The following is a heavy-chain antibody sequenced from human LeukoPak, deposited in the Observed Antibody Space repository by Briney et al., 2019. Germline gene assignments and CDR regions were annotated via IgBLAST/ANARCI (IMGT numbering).Heavy chain of an antibody. D-gene: IGHD3-22*01. CDR3: AIDTEPYYYDSSGYYH. Sequence: GGSLRLSCAASGFTFSDYYMSWIRQAPGKGLEWVSYISNSGSTIDYPDSVKGRFTISRDNARNSLYLQMNSLRADDTAVYYCAIDTEPYYYDSSGYYHWGQGTLVTVSS. CDR1: GFTFSDYY. CDR2: ISNSGSTI. V-gene: IGHV3-11*01. J-gene: IGHJ4*02.